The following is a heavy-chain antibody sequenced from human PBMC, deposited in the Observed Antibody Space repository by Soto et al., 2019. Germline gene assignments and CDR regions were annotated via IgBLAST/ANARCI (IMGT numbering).Heavy chain of an antibody. CDR1: GGTFSSYA. V-gene: IGHV1-69*13. CDR2: IIPIFGTA. J-gene: IGHJ5*02. Sequence: ASVKVSCKASGGTFSSYAISWVRQAPGQGLEWMGGIIPIFGTANYAQKFQGRVTITADESTSTAYMELSSLRSEDTAVYYCARGTFQDIVNWFDPWGQGALVTVSS. D-gene: IGHD2-15*01. CDR3: ARGTFQDIVNWFDP.